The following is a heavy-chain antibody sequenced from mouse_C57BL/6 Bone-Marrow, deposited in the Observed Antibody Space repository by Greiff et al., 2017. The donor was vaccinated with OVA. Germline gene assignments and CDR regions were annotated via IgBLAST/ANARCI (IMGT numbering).Heavy chain of an antibody. CDR2: IWSGGST. V-gene: IGHV2-2*01. CDR3: ARVSQIDYGYWYFDV. CDR1: GFSLTSYG. J-gene: IGHJ1*03. Sequence: QVQLQQSGPGLVQPSQSLSITCTVSGFSLTSYGVHWVRQSPGKGLEWLGVIWSGGSTDYNAAFISRLSISKDNSKSQVFFKMNSLQADDPAIYYCARVSQIDYGYWYFDVWGTGTTVTVSS. D-gene: IGHD2-4*01.